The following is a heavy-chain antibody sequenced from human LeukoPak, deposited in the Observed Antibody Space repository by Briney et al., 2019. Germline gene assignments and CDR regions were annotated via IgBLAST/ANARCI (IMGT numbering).Heavy chain of an antibody. Sequence: GGSLRLYCAASGFTFSSYAMSWVRQAPGKGLEWVSAISGSGGSTYYADSVKGRFTISRDNSKNTLYLQMNSLRAEDTAVYYCAKGLRGTVIVEELRFDYWGQGTLVTVSS. D-gene: IGHD3-22*01. CDR3: AKGLRGTVIVEELRFDY. V-gene: IGHV3-23*01. CDR2: ISGSGGST. CDR1: GFTFSSYA. J-gene: IGHJ4*02.